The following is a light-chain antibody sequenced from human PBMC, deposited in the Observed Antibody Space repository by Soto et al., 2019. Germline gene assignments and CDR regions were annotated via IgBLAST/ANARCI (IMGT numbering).Light chain of an antibody. CDR3: QEYNSAPLT. J-gene: IGKJ4*01. CDR2: AAS. CDR1: LPISNY. V-gene: IGKV1-27*01. Sequence: QMSHSPSSMSQSVVDSVTITCLASLPISNYLAWHQQKPGKIPNLLIYAASTLQAGVPSRFSGSGSGTDFTLTISSLQPEDVAAYYCQEYNSAPLTFGGGSKVDI.